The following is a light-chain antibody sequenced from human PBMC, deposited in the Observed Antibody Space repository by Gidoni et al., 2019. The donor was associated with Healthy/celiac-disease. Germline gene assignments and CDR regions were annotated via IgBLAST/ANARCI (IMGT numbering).Light chain of an antibody. CDR1: QSISSY. J-gene: IGKJ3*01. CDR3: QQSYSTPRT. CDR2: AAS. V-gene: IGKV1-39*01. Sequence: DIQMTPSPSSLSASVGDRVTITCRARQSISSYLNWYQQKPGKAPKLLIYAASSLLSGVPSRFSGSGSGTDFTLTISSLQPADFATYYCQQSYSTPRTFGPGTKVDIK.